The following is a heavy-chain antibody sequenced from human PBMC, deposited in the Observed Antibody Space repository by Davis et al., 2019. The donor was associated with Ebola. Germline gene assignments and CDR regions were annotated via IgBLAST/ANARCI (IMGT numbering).Heavy chain of an antibody. CDR2: INAGNGNT. CDR1: GYTFTSYA. D-gene: IGHD6-13*01. J-gene: IGHJ4*02. CDR3: ARAIAAAGTLGY. Sequence: ASVKVSCKASGYTFTSYAMHWVRQAPGQRLEWMGWINAGNGNTKYSQKFQGRVTITRDTSASTAYMELSSLRSEDTAVYYCARAIAAAGTLGYWGQGTLVTVSS. V-gene: IGHV1-3*01.